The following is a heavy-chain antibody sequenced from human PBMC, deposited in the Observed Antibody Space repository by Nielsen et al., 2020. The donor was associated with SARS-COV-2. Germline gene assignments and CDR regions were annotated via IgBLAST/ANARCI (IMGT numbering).Heavy chain of an antibody. D-gene: IGHD3-10*01. CDR3: AKDGVVRGDALDL. V-gene: IGHV3-23*01. Sequence: GESLKISCAASGFTVNIYAMAWVRRAPGRGLQWVTGVSASGGSTYYTDSVKGRFSISRDNSKNTLFLQMHSLRVEDTALYYCAKDGVVRGDALDLWGQGTMVTVSS. J-gene: IGHJ3*01. CDR1: GFTVNIYA. CDR2: VSASGGST.